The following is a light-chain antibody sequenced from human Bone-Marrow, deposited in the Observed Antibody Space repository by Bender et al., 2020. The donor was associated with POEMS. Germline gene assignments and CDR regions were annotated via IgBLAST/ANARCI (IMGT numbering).Light chain of an antibody. J-gene: IGLJ3*02. CDR3: AVWDDSLNGWV. Sequence: QSVLTQPPSASGTPGQRVTISCSGGSSNIGAHAVNWYQHLPGTAPKLLIYSSHRRPSEVPDRFSGSRSGTSAYLAISGLQSGSEADYYCAVWDDSLNGWVFGGGTKLTVL. CDR1: SSNIGAHA. V-gene: IGLV1-44*01. CDR2: SSH.